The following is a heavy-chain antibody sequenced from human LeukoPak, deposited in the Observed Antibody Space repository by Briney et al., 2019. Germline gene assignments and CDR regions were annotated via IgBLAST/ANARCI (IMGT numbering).Heavy chain of an antibody. J-gene: IGHJ3*01. CDR3: AKVDPPITEGARGDVFHV. V-gene: IGHV1-18*01. CDR2: TSPYGEPP. Sequence: GASLKVSCKTSGYTFLNFGVTWVRQVPGQGLEWMGWTSPYGEPPTYAQEFQGRVTMTTDTSTTTAYMELRRLRSDDTAMYYCAKVDPPITEGARGDVFHVWGQGTMVIVSS. D-gene: IGHD1-26*01. CDR1: GYTFLNFG.